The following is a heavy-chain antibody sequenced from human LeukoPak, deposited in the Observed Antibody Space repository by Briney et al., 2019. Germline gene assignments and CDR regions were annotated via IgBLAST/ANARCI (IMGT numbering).Heavy chain of an antibody. CDR3: ASVRGAPL. Sequence: SETLSPTCTVSGGSISSSTYYWGWIRQPPGKGLEWIGSIYYSGSTYYNPSLKSRVTISVDTSKNQFSLKLSSVTAADTAVYYCASVRGAPLWGQGTLVTVSS. V-gene: IGHV4-39*01. J-gene: IGHJ4*02. CDR2: IYYSGST. D-gene: IGHD3-10*01. CDR1: GGSISSSTYY.